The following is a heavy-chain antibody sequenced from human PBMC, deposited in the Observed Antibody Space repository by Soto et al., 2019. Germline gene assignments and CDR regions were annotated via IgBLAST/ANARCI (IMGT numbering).Heavy chain of an antibody. D-gene: IGHD3-10*01. Sequence: GSLKLSCAASGLTFSDYYMTWIRQAPGKGLEWVSYISSGGSSIYYADSVKGRFTISRDNAKNSLYLQMNSLRAEDTAMYYCASLAIGTIIRGAPDFWGQGTLVTVSS. J-gene: IGHJ4*02. V-gene: IGHV3-11*01. CDR2: ISSGGSSI. CDR3: ASLAIGTIIRGAPDF. CDR1: GLTFSDYY.